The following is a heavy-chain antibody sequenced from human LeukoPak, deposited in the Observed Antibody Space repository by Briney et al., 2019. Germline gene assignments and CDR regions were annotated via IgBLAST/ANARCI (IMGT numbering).Heavy chain of an antibody. D-gene: IGHD6-19*01. CDR1: GFTFSSYG. V-gene: IGHV3-30*18. J-gene: IGHJ6*02. CDR3: AKDREVAVAGPGGMDV. CDR2: ISYDGSNK. Sequence: PGGSLRLSCAASGFTFSSYGMHWVRQAPGKGLEWVAVISYDGSNKYYADSVKGRFTISRDNSKNTLYLQMNSLRAEDTAVYYCAKDREVAVAGPGGMDVWGQGTTVTVSS.